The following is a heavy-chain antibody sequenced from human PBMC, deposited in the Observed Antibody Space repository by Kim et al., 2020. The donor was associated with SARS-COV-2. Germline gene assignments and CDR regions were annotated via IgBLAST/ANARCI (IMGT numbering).Heavy chain of an antibody. CDR2: IYSGGST. J-gene: IGHJ4*02. V-gene: IGHV3-53*01. CDR3: AIQDCCRSSTSLDDY. D-gene: IGHD2-2*01. CDR1: GFTVSSNY. Sequence: GGSLRLSCAASGFTVSSNYMSWVRQAPGKGLEWVSVIYSGGSTYYADSVKGRFTISRDNSKNTLYLQMNSLRAEDTAVYYCAIQDCCRSSTSLDDYWGQGTLVTVSS.